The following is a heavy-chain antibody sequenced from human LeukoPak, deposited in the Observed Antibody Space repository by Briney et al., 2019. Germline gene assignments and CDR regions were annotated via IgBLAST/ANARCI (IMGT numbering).Heavy chain of an antibody. CDR2: IHYSGAT. V-gene: IGHV4-59*01. D-gene: IGHD1-1*01. J-gene: IGHJ3*02. CDR3: AREYSAFEI. CDR1: GGSISSYY. Sequence: KPSETLSLTCTVSGGSISSYYWSWIRQPPGKGLEWIGYIHYSGATSYNPSLNSRVTVSVDTSKNQLSLKLNSVTAADTAVYYCAREYSAFEIWGPGTMVTVSS.